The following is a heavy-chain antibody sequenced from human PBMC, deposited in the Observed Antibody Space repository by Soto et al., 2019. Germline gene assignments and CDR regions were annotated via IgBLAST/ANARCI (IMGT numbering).Heavy chain of an antibody. V-gene: IGHV4-30-4*01. CDR1: GGSISSGDYY. J-gene: IGHJ4*02. Sequence: SETLSLTCTVSGGSISSGDYYWSWIRQPPGKGLEWIGYIYYSGSTYYNPSLKSRVTISVDTSKNQFSLKLSSVTAADTAVYYCARAHYDSSGYYLPYWGQGTLVTVSS. D-gene: IGHD3-22*01. CDR3: ARAHYDSSGYYLPY. CDR2: IYYSGST.